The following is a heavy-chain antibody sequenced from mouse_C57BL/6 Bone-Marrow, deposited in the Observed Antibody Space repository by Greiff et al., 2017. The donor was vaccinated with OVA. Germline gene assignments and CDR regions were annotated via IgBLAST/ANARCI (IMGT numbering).Heavy chain of an antibody. D-gene: IGHD1-1*01. CDR1: GYTFTSYW. CDR3: AREDYYGSSYADFAY. V-gene: IGHV1-50*01. CDR2: IDPSDSYT. Sequence: QVQLQQPGAELVKPGASVKLSCKASGYTFTSYWMQWVKQRPGQGLEWIGEIDPSDSYTNYNQKFKGKATLTVDTSSSTAYMQLSSLTSEDSAVYYCAREDYYGSSYADFAYWGQGTLVTVSA. J-gene: IGHJ3*01.